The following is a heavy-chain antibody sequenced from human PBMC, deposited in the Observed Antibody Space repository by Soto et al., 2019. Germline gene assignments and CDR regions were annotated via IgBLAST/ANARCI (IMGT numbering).Heavy chain of an antibody. D-gene: IGHD6-6*01. CDR1: GGSFSGYY. J-gene: IGHJ5*02. CDR2: INHSGST. CDR3: ARAPRIAARHIEEWFDP. V-gene: IGHV4-34*01. Sequence: QVQLQQWGAGLLKPSETLSLTCAVYGGSFSGYYWSWIRQPPGKGLEWIGEINHSGSTNYNPSLKSRVTISVDTSKHQFSLKLSSVTAADTAVYYCARAPRIAARHIEEWFDPWGQGTLVTVSS.